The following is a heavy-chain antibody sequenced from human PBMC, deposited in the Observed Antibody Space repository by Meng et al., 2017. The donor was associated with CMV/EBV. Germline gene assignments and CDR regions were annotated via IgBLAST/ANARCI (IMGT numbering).Heavy chain of an antibody. Sequence: QVQLQDSGPGLVKPSDTRSRTGCVSGGSIISYYWSWIRQPAGKGLEWIGRIYTSGSTNYNPSLKSRVTMSVDTSKNQFSLKLSSVTAADTAVYYCARGGLYYYDSSGHFDYWGQGTLVTVSS. CDR2: IYTSGST. V-gene: IGHV4-4*07. CDR3: ARGGLYYYDSSGHFDY. J-gene: IGHJ4*02. D-gene: IGHD3-22*01. CDR1: GGSIISYY.